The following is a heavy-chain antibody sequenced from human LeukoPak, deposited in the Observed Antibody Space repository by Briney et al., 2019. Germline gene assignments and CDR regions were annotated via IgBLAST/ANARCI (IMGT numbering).Heavy chain of an antibody. Sequence: GGSLRLSCAASGITFSNYGMNWVRQAPGKGLEWVSAISGGGVNTYYTDSVKGRFTISRDNSKNTLYLQMKSLRAEDTAVYYCAKGGGYEAQYYYYYLDVWGKGTTVTISS. CDR1: GITFSNYG. CDR2: ISGGGVNT. D-gene: IGHD5-12*01. CDR3: AKGGGYEAQYYYYYLDV. V-gene: IGHV3-23*01. J-gene: IGHJ6*03.